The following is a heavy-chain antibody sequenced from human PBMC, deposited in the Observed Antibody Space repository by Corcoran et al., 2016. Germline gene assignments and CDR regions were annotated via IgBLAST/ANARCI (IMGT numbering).Heavy chain of an antibody. CDR3: AEDLSYGDHGDY. CDR2: ISYDGSNK. J-gene: IGHJ4*02. D-gene: IGHD4-17*01. Sequence: QVQLVESGGGVVQPGRSLRLSCAASGFTFSSYGMHWVRQAPGKGLEWVAVISYDGSNKDYADSVKGRFTISRDNSTNTLYLQMNSLRAEDTSVYYCAEDLSYGDHGDYWGQGTLVTVSS. V-gene: IGHV3-30*18. CDR1: GFTFSSYG.